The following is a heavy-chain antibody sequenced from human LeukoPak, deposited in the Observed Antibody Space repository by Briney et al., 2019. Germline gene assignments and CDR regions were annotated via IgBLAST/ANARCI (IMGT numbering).Heavy chain of an antibody. V-gene: IGHV4-39*01. D-gene: IGHD3-3*01. CDR3: ARLMRIFEVAPSDAFSI. Sequence: PSETLSLTCTVAGGSISSSDYYWVWIRQPPGKGLEWIGSIYSSGATYYNPSLNSRVTISVDRSKNQLSVKLTSVTAADTAVYYWARLMRIFEVAPSDAFSIWGAGTVVTVSS. CDR2: IYSSGAT. CDR1: GGSISSSDYY. J-gene: IGHJ3*02.